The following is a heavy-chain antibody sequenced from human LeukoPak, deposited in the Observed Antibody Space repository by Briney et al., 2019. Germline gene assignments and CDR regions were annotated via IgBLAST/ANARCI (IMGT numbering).Heavy chain of an antibody. Sequence: GRSLRLSCTASGFTFGDYAMSWVRQAPGKGLEWVGFIRSKAYGGTTEYAASVKGRFTISRDDSKSIAYLQMNSLKTEDTAVYYCTRVVLLRFGESVFDYWGQGTLVTVSS. CDR1: GFTFGDYA. J-gene: IGHJ4*02. V-gene: IGHV3-49*04. CDR3: TRVVLLRFGESVFDY. CDR2: IRSKAYGGTT. D-gene: IGHD3-10*01.